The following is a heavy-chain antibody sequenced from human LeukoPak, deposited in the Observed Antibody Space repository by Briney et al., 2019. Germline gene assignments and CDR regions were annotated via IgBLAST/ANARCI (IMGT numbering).Heavy chain of an antibody. CDR3: ARHERGYSYGYVDY. V-gene: IGHV4-59*08. Sequence: PSETLSLTCTVSGGSISSYYWSWIRQPPGKGLEWIGFIPNSGSTNYNPSLKSRITISLDTSKNQFSLNLSSVTAADTAVYYCARHERGYSYGYVDYWGQGTLVTVSS. D-gene: IGHD5-18*01. CDR2: IPNSGST. J-gene: IGHJ4*02. CDR1: GGSISSYY.